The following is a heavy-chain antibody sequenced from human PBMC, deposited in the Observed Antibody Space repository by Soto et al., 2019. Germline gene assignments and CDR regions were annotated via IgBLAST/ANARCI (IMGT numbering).Heavy chain of an antibody. J-gene: IGHJ4*02. CDR1: GYSFTSYW. V-gene: IGHV5-51*01. Sequence: GESLKISCTGVGYSFTSYWIGWVRQMPGKGLEWMGIIYPGDSDTRYSPSFQGQVTISADKSITTAYLQMNSLRAEDTAVYYCAPSARYDSSGYPKGYWGQGTLVTVSS. CDR2: IYPGDSDT. D-gene: IGHD3-22*01. CDR3: APSARYDSSGYPKGY.